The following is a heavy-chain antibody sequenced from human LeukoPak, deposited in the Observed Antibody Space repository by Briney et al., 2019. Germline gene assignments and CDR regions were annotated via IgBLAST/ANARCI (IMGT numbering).Heavy chain of an antibody. CDR2: ISSRSGYI. Sequence: GGSLRLSCAASGFTFSSYSMSWVRQAPGKGLEWVSSISSRSGYIYYGDSVKGRFTISRDNAKNSLYLQMNTLRAEDTAVYYCASFDSSGWHYFDYWGRGTLVTVSA. CDR1: GFTFSSYS. D-gene: IGHD6-19*01. J-gene: IGHJ4*02. V-gene: IGHV3-21*03. CDR3: ASFDSSGWHYFDY.